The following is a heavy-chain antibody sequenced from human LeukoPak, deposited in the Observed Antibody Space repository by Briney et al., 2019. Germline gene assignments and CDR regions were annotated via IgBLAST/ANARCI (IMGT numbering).Heavy chain of an antibody. J-gene: IGHJ4*02. Sequence: SETLSLTCAVYGGSFSGYYWSWIRQPPGKGLEWIGEINHSGSTNYNPSLKSRVTISVDTSKNQFSLKLSSVTAADTAVYYCARDTVNYYDSSGYYVFDYWGQGTLVTVSS. CDR1: GGSFSGYY. V-gene: IGHV4-34*01. D-gene: IGHD3-22*01. CDR2: INHSGST. CDR3: ARDTVNYYDSSGYYVFDY.